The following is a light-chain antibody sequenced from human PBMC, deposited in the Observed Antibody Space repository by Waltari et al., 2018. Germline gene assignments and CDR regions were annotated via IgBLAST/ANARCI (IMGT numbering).Light chain of an antibody. Sequence: EIVMTQSPGTLSVSPGESATLSCRASRSVNSKLVWYQQKPGQAPRLLINAASTRATGIPARFSGSGSGTEFTLTINSLQSEDFATYFCQHFNSYPFIFGRGTKLEIK. CDR1: RSVNSK. CDR3: QHFNSYPFI. J-gene: IGKJ2*01. V-gene: IGKV3D-15*01. CDR2: AAS.